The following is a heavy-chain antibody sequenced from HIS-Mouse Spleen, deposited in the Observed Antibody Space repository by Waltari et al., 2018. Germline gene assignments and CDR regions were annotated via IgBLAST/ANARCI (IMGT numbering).Heavy chain of an antibody. Sequence: QVQLVESGGSVVQPGRSLRPSCAASGSTFSSYGMHWVRQAPGKGLEWVAVISYDGSNKYYADSVKGRFTISRDNSKNTLYLQMNSLRAEDTAVYYCAKDKHHAFDYWGQGTLVTVSS. CDR1: GSTFSSYG. CDR2: ISYDGSNK. J-gene: IGHJ4*02. CDR3: AKDKHHAFDY. V-gene: IGHV3-30*18.